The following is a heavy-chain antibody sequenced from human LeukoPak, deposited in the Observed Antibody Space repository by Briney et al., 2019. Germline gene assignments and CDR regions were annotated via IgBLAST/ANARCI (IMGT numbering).Heavy chain of an antibody. CDR2: ISYDGSNK. J-gene: IGHJ4*02. CDR3: TKFDCAAFEY. D-gene: IGHD3-9*01. V-gene: IGHV3-30-3*01. CDR1: GFTFSSYA. Sequence: GRSLRLSCAASGFTFSSYAMHWVRQAPGKGLEWVAVISYDGSNKYYADSVKGRFTISRDNSKNTPYLQMNSLKTEDTAVYYCTKFDCAAFEYWGQGALVTVSS.